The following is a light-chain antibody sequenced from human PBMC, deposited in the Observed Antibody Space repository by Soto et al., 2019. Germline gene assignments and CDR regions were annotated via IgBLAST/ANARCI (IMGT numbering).Light chain of an antibody. CDR3: SSYRTGGPFV. CDR1: SSDVGGYNY. J-gene: IGLJ1*01. CDR2: EVS. Sequence: QAALAQPASVSWSPGHSISIACTGTSSDVGGYNYVSWYQQLPGKAPKLLISEVSNRPSGVSHRFSGSKSGNTASLTISGLQAEDQADYYCSSYRTGGPFVFGTGTKVTVL. V-gene: IGLV2-14*01.